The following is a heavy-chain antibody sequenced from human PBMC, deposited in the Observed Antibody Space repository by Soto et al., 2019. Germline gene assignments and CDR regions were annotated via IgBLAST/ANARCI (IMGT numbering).Heavy chain of an antibody. D-gene: IGHD6-19*01. CDR3: AKDTDSVAGTIWFDP. CDR1: GFTFTSYW. J-gene: IGHJ5*02. CDR2: ISWNSGSI. V-gene: IGHV3-9*01. Sequence: PGGSLRLSCSASGFTFTSYWMHWVRQVPGEGQGLRRGLEWVSYISWNSGSIGYADSVKGRFTISRDNAKNSLYLQMNSLRAEDTALYYCAKDTDSVAGTIWFDPWGQGTLVTVSS.